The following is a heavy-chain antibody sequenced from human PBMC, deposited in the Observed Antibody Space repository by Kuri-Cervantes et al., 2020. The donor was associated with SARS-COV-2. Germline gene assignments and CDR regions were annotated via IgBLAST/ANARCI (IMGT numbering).Heavy chain of an antibody. CDR1: GYTFTSYY. Sequence: ASVKVSCKASGYTFTSYYMHWVRQAPGQGLEWMGIINPSGGSTSYAKKFQGRVTMTRDTSTSTVYMELSSLRSEDTAVYYCAREEEEGCSSGSCNQNWFDPWGQGTLVTVSS. J-gene: IGHJ5*02. CDR3: AREEEEGCSSGSCNQNWFDP. D-gene: IGHD2-15*01. CDR2: INPSGGST. V-gene: IGHV1-46*03.